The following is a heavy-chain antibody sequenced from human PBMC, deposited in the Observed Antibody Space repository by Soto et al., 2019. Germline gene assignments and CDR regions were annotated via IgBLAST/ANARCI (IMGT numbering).Heavy chain of an antibody. J-gene: IGHJ6*02. D-gene: IGHD5-18*01. V-gene: IGHV3-33*01. CDR1: GFTFSSYG. Sequence: SLRLSCAASGFTFSSYGMHWVRQAPGKGLEWVAVIWYDGSNKYYADSVKGRFTISRDNSKNTLYLQMNSLRAEDTAVYYCARDRRTAMVSPGSYGMDVWGQGTTVTVSS. CDR2: IWYDGSNK. CDR3: ARDRRTAMVSPGSYGMDV.